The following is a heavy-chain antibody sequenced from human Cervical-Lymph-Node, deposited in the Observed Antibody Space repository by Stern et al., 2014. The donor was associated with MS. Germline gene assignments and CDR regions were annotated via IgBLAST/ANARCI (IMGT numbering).Heavy chain of an antibody. CDR2: IYNSGSN. V-gene: IGHV4-31*03. D-gene: IGHD3-22*01. Sequence: QVQLQESGPGLVKPSQTLSLTCTVSGVSISSGGYYWSWIRQHPGKGLEWLGYIYNSGSNYYPPSLKSRVTISLVTAKNQFSLKLSSVTAADTAVYHCASGCPNYDSSGYYYFDFWGQGALVTVSS. CDR3: ASGCPNYDSSGYYYFDF. CDR1: GVSISSGGYY. J-gene: IGHJ4*02.